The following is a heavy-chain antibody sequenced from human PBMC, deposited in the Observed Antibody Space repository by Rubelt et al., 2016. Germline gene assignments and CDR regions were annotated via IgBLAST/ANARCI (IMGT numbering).Heavy chain of an antibody. J-gene: IGHJ4*02. Sequence: QVQLVQSGAEVKKPGSSVKVSCKASGGTFSSYAISWVRQAPGQGLEWMGGIIPIFGTANYAQKFQGRVTITADESTSTAYMELRILRADDTAVYYCARDQRFGELLDAVGGLDYWGQGTLVTVSS. CDR1: GGTFSSYA. CDR3: ARDQRFGELLDAVGGLDY. CDR2: IIPIFGTA. V-gene: IGHV1-69*12. D-gene: IGHD3-10*01.